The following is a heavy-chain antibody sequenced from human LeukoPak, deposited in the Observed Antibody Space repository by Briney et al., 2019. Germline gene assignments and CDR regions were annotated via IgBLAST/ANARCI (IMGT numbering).Heavy chain of an antibody. D-gene: IGHD3-3*01. CDR3: ARGGDFAQIPGDFQH. CDR1: GGSISSYY. CDR2: IYYSGST. V-gene: IGHV4-59*01. J-gene: IGHJ1*01. Sequence: PSETLSLTCTVSGGSISSYYWSWIRQPPGKGLEWIGYIYYSGSTNYNPSPKSRVTISVDTSKNQFSLKLSSVTAADTAVYYCARGGDFAQIPGDFQHWGQGTLVTVSS.